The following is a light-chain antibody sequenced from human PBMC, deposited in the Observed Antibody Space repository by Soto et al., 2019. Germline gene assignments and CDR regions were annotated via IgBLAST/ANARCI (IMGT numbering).Light chain of an antibody. CDR1: QSVSSY. CDR2: DAS. CDR3: QQRSSWPST. J-gene: IGKJ4*01. V-gene: IGKV3-11*01. Sequence: EIVLTQSPVTLSLSPGERATLSCRASQSVSSYLAWYQQKPGQAPMLLIYDASNRATGIPARFSGSVSGTDFTLTISSLEPEDFAVYYCQQRSSWPSTFGGGTKVEIK.